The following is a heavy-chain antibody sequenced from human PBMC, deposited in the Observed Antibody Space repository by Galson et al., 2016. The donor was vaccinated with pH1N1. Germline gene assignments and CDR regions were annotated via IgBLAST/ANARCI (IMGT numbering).Heavy chain of an antibody. CDR2: IFYSEST. D-gene: IGHD6-13*01. J-gene: IGHJ4*02. CDR3: ARGVAAAGSYYFDY. CDR1: GGSISSGDYY. V-gene: IGHV4-30-4*08. Sequence: VSGGSISSGDYYWSWIRQPPGKGLEWIGYIFYSESTYYNPSLKSRVTISVDTSKNQFSLKLTSVTAADTAVYYCARGVAAAGSYYFDYWGQGTLVTVSS.